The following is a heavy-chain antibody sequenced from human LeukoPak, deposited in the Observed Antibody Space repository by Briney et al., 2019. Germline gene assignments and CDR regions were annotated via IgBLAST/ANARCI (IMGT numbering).Heavy chain of an antibody. Sequence: KPSETLSLTCSVSGGLISISTHYWGWIRQTPGKGLEWIGSVFYSGTTYFNPSFNSRLTISIDTSKNQFSLKLRSVTAADTAVYYSARSVRRGFNFDYWGQGTLVIVSS. V-gene: IGHV4-39*01. CDR2: VFYSGTT. D-gene: IGHD5-12*01. J-gene: IGHJ4*02. CDR1: GGLISISTHY. CDR3: ARSVRRGFNFDY.